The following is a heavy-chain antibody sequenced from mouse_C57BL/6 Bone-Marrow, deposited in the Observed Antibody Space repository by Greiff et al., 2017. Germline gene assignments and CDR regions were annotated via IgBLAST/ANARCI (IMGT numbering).Heavy chain of an antibody. Sequence: QVQLQQPGAELVMPGASVKLSCKASGYTFTSYWMHWVKQRPGHGLEWIGEIDPSGSYTNYNQKFKGKSTLTVDKSSSTAYMQLSSLTSEDSAVYYCARATLVTTDYALDYWGQGTSVTVSA. J-gene: IGHJ4*01. V-gene: IGHV1-69*01. CDR3: ARATLVTTDYALDY. CDR1: GYTFTSYW. D-gene: IGHD2-2*01. CDR2: IDPSGSYT.